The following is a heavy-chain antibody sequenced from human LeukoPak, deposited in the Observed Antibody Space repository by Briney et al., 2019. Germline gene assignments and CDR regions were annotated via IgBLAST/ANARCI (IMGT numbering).Heavy chain of an antibody. J-gene: IGHJ5*02. V-gene: IGHV1-18*01. CDR1: GYTFTSYG. CDR3: ARTAPPLIAVAGTGWFVP. Sequence: ASVKVSCKASGYTFTSYGISWVRQAPGQGLEWMGWISAYNGNTNYAQKLQGRVTMTTDTSTSTAYMELRSLRSDDTAVYYCARTAPPLIAVAGTGWFVPWGQGTLVTVSS. CDR2: ISAYNGNT. D-gene: IGHD6-19*01.